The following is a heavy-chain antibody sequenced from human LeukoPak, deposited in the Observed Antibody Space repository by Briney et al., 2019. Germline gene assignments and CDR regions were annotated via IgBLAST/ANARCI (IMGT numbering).Heavy chain of an antibody. Sequence: GGSLRLSCAASGLAFSAYKVHWVRQAPRKGLVWVSRISTDGYTTDYADFVQGRFTASRDNTKNTWSLEMNSLRAEDTAVYYCAREYRSRGGIDYWGQGTLVTVSS. CDR2: ISTDGYTT. CDR1: GLAFSAYK. D-gene: IGHD6-13*01. CDR3: AREYRSRGGIDY. J-gene: IGHJ4*02. V-gene: IGHV3-74*01.